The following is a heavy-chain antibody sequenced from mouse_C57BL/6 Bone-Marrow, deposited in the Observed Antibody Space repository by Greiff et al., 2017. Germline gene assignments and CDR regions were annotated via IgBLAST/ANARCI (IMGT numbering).Heavy chain of an antibody. Sequence: DVQLVESGGGLVKPGGSLKLSCAASGFTFSDYGMHWVRQAPEKGLEWVAYISSGSSTIYYADTVKGRFTISRDNAKNTLFLQRTSLRSEDTAMYYCARKITTVVAMDYWGQGTSVTVSS. V-gene: IGHV5-17*01. CDR3: ARKITTVVAMDY. J-gene: IGHJ4*01. D-gene: IGHD1-1*01. CDR1: GFTFSDYG. CDR2: ISSGSSTI.